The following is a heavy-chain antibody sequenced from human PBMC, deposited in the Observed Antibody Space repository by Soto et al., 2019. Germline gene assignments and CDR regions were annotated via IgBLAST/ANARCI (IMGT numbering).Heavy chain of an antibody. CDR3: ECRGIPRHFAH. J-gene: IGHJ4*02. CDR2: ISVYNGNT. V-gene: IGHV1-18*01. CDR1: GYTFTSYG. D-gene: IGHD2-15*01. Sequence: ASVKVSCKASGYTFTSYGISWLRQAPGQGLEGMGWISVYNGNTNYPQKLQGRVTMTTDTSTSTAYMELRSRRYDDTAMYYWECRGIPRHFAHRGQGTQVTVSS.